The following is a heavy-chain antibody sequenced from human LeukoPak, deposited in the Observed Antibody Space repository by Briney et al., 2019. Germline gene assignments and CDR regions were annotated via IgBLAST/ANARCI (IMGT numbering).Heavy chain of an antibody. CDR3: ARDRTWIQLWPTRDY. CDR1: GFTFSDYY. CDR2: ISSSGSTI. V-gene: IGHV3-11*04. D-gene: IGHD5-18*01. J-gene: IGHJ4*02. Sequence: GGSLRLSCAASGFTFSDYYISWIRQAPGKGLEWVSYISSSGSTIYYADSVKGRFTISRDNAKNSLYLQMNSLRAEDTAVYYCARDRTWIQLWPTRDYWGQGTLVTVSS.